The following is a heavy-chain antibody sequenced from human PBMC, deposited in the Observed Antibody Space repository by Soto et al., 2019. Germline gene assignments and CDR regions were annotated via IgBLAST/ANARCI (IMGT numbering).Heavy chain of an antibody. CDR2: IYSGGST. Sequence: PGGSLRLACAASGFTCSSNYMSWVRQAPGKGLEWVSVIYSGGSTYYADSVKVRFTISRDNSKNTLYLQMNSLRAEDTAVYYCARDYAIFGDYYYYYGMDVWGQGTTVTVSS. V-gene: IGHV3-53*01. CDR1: GFTCSSNY. J-gene: IGHJ6*02. CDR3: ARDYAIFGDYYYYYGMDV. D-gene: IGHD3-3*01.